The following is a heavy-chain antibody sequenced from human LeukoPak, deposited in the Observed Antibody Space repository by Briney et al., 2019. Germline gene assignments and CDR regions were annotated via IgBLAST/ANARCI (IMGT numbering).Heavy chain of an antibody. CDR2: INWNGGKT. J-gene: IGHJ4*02. D-gene: IGHD3-22*01. V-gene: IGHV3-20*04. Sequence: GGSLRLSCAASGFTFSSYWMSWVRQAPGKGLGWVSGINWNGGKTGYADSVKGRFTISRDNAKNSLYLQMNSLRAEDTALYYCARVLDSSGYYEPYYDYWGQGTLVTVSS. CDR1: GFTFSSYW. CDR3: ARVLDSSGYYEPYYDY.